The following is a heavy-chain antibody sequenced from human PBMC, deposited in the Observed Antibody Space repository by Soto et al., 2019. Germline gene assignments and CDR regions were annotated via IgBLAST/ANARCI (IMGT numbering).Heavy chain of an antibody. CDR2: MYNTGST. CDR3: ARDLWGYCGTDCYPLDV. Sequence: QVQLQESGPGLVKPSETLSLTCTVSGGSISRYYWRWIRQPPGKGLEWIGYMYNTGSTVYNPPFKSRVTISVDTSKNQFSLKLNSVTAADTAVYYCARDLWGYCGTDCYPLDVWGQGTTVTVSS. D-gene: IGHD2-21*02. V-gene: IGHV4-59*01. J-gene: IGHJ6*02. CDR1: GGSISRYY.